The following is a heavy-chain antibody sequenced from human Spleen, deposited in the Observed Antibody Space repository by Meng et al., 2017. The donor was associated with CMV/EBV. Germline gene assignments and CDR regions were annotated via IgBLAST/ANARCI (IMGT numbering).Heavy chain of an antibody. J-gene: IGHJ3*02. CDR1: GYSISSGYY. CDR3: ATTKYYDFWSGYWADDAFDI. CDR2: IYHSGTT. Sequence: SETLSLTCNVSGYSISSGYYWGWIRQPPGKGLEWIGTIYHSGTTHYSPSLKSRVTISVDTSKNQFSLKLSSVTAADTAVYYCATTKYYDFWSGYWADDAFDIWGQGTMVTVSS. D-gene: IGHD3-3*01. V-gene: IGHV4-38-2*02.